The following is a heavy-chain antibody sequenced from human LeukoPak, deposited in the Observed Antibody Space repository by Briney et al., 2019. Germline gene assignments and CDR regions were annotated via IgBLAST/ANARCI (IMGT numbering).Heavy chain of an antibody. Sequence: ASVKVSCKASGYTFTSYGISWVRQAPGQGLEWMGWISAYNGNTNYAQKLQGRVPMTTDISTSTAYMELRSLRSDDTAEYYCARERITMVRGVIITAEGLDYWGRGTLVTVSS. J-gene: IGHJ4*02. V-gene: IGHV1-18*01. CDR1: GYTFTSYG. D-gene: IGHD3-10*01. CDR3: ARERITMVRGVIITAEGLDY. CDR2: ISAYNGNT.